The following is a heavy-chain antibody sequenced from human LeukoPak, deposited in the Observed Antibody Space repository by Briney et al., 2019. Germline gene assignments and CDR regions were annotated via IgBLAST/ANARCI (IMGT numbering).Heavy chain of an antibody. V-gene: IGHV4-61*02. J-gene: IGHJ4*02. CDR2: IYTSGST. D-gene: IGHD1-14*01. CDR1: GGSISSGSYY. Sequence: PSETLSLTCTVSGGSISSGSYYWSWIRQPAGKGLEWSGRIYTSGSTNYNPSLKSRVTISVDTSKNQFSLKLSSVTAADTAVYYCARDDGRPEYYFDYWGQGTLVTVSS. CDR3: ARDDGRPEYYFDY.